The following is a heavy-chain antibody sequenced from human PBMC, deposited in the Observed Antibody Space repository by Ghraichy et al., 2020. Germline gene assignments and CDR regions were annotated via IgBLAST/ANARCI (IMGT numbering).Heavy chain of an antibody. CDR2: IYYSGST. D-gene: IGHD3-9*01. CDR3: ARLDYDILTGYYSSWYFDL. V-gene: IGHV4-59*08. Sequence: SETLSLTCTVSGGSISSYYWSWVRQPPGKGLEWIGYIYYSGSTNYNPSLTSRVTISVDTSKNQFSLKLSSVPAADTAVYYCARLDYDILTGYYSSWYFDLWGRGTLVTVSS. J-gene: IGHJ2*01. CDR1: GGSISSYY.